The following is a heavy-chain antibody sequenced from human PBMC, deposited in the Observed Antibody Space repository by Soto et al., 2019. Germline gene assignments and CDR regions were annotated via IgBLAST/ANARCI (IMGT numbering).Heavy chain of an antibody. J-gene: IGHJ4*02. V-gene: IGHV3-30-3*01. CDR1: GFTFSSYA. CDR2: ISYDGSNK. CDR3: AALGVVTREPKFDY. Sequence: PGVPLRLSCSASGFTFSSYAMHWVRQAPGKGLEWVAVISYDGSNKYYADSVKGRFTISRDNSKNTLYLQMNSLRAEDTAVYYCAALGVVTREPKFDYSGQGPLVTVSS. D-gene: IGHD2-21*02.